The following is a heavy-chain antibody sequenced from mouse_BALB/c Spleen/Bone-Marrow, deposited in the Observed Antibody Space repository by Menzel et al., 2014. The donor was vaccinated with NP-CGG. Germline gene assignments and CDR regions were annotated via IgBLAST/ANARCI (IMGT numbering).Heavy chain of an antibody. V-gene: IGHV1-37*01. Sequence: EVQLQESGPELVKPGASMKISCKASGYSFTGYTMNWVKQSHGKNLEWIGLINPYNDGTSYNQKFKGKATLTVDKSSSTAHMELLSLTSEDSAVYYCAREGYGSSYGFAYWGQGTLVTVSA. CDR3: AREGYGSSYGFAY. D-gene: IGHD1-1*01. CDR1: GYSFTGYT. CDR2: INPYNDGT. J-gene: IGHJ3*01.